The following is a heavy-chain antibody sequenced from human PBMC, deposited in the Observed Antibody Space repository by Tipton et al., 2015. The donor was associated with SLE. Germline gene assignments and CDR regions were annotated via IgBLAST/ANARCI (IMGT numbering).Heavy chain of an antibody. J-gene: IGHJ5*02. Sequence: QVQLVQSGAEVKKPGASVTLSCKASGYMFTNFFMSWVRQAPGQGLEWMGIINPRDGFTNYAEKFQGRVTMTSDSSTTTFFLEVNSLRDEDTAMYYCARDRDFWNGVSINWFDPWGQGTLVTVSS. CDR2: INPRDGFT. CDR3: ARDRDFWNGVSINWFDP. D-gene: IGHD3-3*01. V-gene: IGHV1-46*01. CDR1: GYMFTNFF.